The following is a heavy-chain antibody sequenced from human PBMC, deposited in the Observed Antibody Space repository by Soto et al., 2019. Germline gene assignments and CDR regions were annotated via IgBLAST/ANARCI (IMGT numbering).Heavy chain of an antibody. Sequence: GASVKVSSRASGYTFTSSGISWVRQAPGQGLEWMGWISAYNGNTNYAQKLQGRVTMTTDTSTSTAYMELRSLRSDDTAVYYCARSVYYDFWSGYYTSWFDPWGQGTLVTVSS. J-gene: IGHJ5*02. CDR2: ISAYNGNT. V-gene: IGHV1-18*01. CDR1: GYTFTSSG. CDR3: ARSVYYDFWSGYYTSWFDP. D-gene: IGHD3-3*01.